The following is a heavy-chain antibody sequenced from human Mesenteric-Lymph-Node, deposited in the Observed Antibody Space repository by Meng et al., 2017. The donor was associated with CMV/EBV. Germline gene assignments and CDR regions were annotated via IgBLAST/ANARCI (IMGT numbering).Heavy chain of an antibody. V-gene: IGHV1-69*02. J-gene: IGHJ6*02. Sequence: SVKVPCKTSGYSFPDYLMHWVRQAPGQGPEWMGRIIPILGIANYAQKFQGRVTITADKSTSTAYMELSSLRSEDTPVYYCARYLRAPMVRGVMGYGMDVWGQGTTVTVSS. D-gene: IGHD3-10*01. CDR1: GYSFPDYL. CDR3: ARYLRAPMVRGVMGYGMDV. CDR2: IIPILGIA.